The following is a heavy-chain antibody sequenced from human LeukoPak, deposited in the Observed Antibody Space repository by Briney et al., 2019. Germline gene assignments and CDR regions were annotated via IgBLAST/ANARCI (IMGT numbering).Heavy chain of an antibody. D-gene: IGHD3-10*01. V-gene: IGHV4-39*01. CDR2: IYYSGST. Sequence: SETLSLTCTVSGGSISSSSYYWGWIRQPPGKGLEWIGSIYYSGSTYYNPSLKSRVTISVDTSKNQFSLKLSSVTAADTAVYYCANSYYYGSTDAFDIWGQGTMVTVSS. CDR1: GGSISSSSYY. J-gene: IGHJ3*02. CDR3: ANSYYYGSTDAFDI.